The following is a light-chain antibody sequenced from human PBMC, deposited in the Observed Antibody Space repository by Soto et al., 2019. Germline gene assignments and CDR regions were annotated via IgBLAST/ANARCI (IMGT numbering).Light chain of an antibody. J-gene: IGLJ2*01. CDR2: GNN. Sequence: QSVLTQPPSVSGAPGQRATISCTGSSSNIGAGYDVHWYQHLPGTAPKLLIHGNNHRPSGVPDRFSGSKSGTSASLAITGLQAEDEADYYCAAWDDNLVVFGGGTKLTVL. CDR3: AAWDDNLVV. V-gene: IGLV1-40*01. CDR1: SSNIGAGYD.